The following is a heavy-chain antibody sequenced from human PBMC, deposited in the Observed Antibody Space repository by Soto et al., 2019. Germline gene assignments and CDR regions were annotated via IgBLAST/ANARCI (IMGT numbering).Heavy chain of an antibody. V-gene: IGHV3-33*01. CDR1: GFTFSSYG. CDR3: AREGKYSSSWDLPTFDY. J-gene: IGHJ4*02. Sequence: PGGSLRLSCAASGFTFSSYGMHWVRQAPGKGLGWGAVIWYDGSNKYYADSVKGRFTISRDNAKNTLYLQMNSLRGDDTAVYYCAREGKYSSSWDLPTFDYWGQGTLVTVSS. D-gene: IGHD6-13*01. CDR2: IWYDGSNK.